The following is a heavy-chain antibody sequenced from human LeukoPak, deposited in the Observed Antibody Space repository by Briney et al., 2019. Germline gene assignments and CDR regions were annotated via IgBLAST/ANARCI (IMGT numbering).Heavy chain of an antibody. J-gene: IGHJ5*02. CDR3: ARPYYYDSRIDP. V-gene: IGHV4-30-4*01. D-gene: IGHD3-22*01. CDR2: MYYSGST. CDR1: GGSISSGDYY. Sequence: SETLSLTCTVSGGSISSGDYYWSWIRQPPGKGLEWIAYMYYSGSTYYNPSLKSRVTMSADASKNQLSLKLSSVTAADTAVYYCARPYYYDSRIDPWGQGILVTVSS.